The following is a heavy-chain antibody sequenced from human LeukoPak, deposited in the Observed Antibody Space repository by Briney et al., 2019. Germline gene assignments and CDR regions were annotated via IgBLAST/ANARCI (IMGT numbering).Heavy chain of an antibody. V-gene: IGHV3-7*04. CDR3: ARDVLGGFDY. D-gene: IGHD2-8*01. J-gene: IGHJ4*02. CDR1: GFTFSSDW. CDR2: IKQGGSEK. Sequence: PGGSLRLSCAASGFTFSSDWMSWVCQAPGKGMEWVANIKQGGSEKYYVDSVKGRFTISRDNAKNSLYLQMNSLRAEDTAVYYCARDVLGGFDYWGQGTLVTVSS.